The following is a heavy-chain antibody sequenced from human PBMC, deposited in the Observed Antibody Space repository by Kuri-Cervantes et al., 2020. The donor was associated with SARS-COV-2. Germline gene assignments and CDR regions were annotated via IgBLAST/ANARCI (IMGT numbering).Heavy chain of an antibody. CDR1: GVSVAGVTYY. CDR2: LDTSGST. CDR3: ARSMVGTRTLLDAFDI. Sequence: SETLSLTCAVSGVSVAGVTYYWAWIRQPDGKGLEWIGHLDTSGSTTYNPSLKSRVTISLDTSNNQFSLKLSYVTAADTAVYYCARSMVGTRTLLDAFDIWGQGTMVTVSS. V-gene: IGHV4-61*09. J-gene: IGHJ3*02. D-gene: IGHD2-21*02.